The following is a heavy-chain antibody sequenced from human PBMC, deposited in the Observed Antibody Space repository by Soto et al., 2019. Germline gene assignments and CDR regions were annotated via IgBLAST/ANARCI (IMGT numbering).Heavy chain of an antibody. CDR2: ISDSGGTT. D-gene: IGHD2-2*01. CDR3: AKSPAARVTCAAFDI. CDR1: GFTFSNYA. V-gene: IGHV3-23*01. J-gene: IGHJ3*02. Sequence: EVQLLESGGGLVQPGGSLRLSCAASGFTFSNYAMSWVRQAPGKGLEWVSGISDSGGTTYYADSVKGRFTISRDNSKNALYLKMNSLRAEDTAVYYCAKSPAARVTCAAFDIWGKGTMVTFSS.